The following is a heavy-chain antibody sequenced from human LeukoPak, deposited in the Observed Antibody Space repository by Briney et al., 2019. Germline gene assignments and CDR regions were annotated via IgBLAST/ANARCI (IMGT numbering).Heavy chain of an antibody. CDR1: GFTFSSFA. J-gene: IGHJ4*02. Sequence: GGSLRLSCAASGFTFSSFALGWVRQAPGKGLEWVAVIWYDGSNKYYADSVKGRFTISRDNSKNTLYLQMNSLRAEDTAVYYCAREAIFGVVDLAFDYWGQGTLVTVSS. CDR2: IWYDGSNK. D-gene: IGHD3-3*01. V-gene: IGHV3-33*08. CDR3: AREAIFGVVDLAFDY.